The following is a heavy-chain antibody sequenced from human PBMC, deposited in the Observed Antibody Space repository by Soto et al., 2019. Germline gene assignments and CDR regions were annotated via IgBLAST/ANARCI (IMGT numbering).Heavy chain of an antibody. V-gene: IGHV5-51*01. J-gene: IGHJ6*02. CDR1: GYSFSSYW. CDR2: IYPGDSDT. Sequence: GESLKISCKGSGYSFSSYWIGWGRQMPGKGLEWMGIIYPGDSDTRYSPSFQGQVTISADKSISTAYLQWSSLKASDTAMYYCARVLRGVYYYYGMDVWGQGTTVTVSS. CDR3: ARVLRGVYYYYGMDV. D-gene: IGHD2-8*02.